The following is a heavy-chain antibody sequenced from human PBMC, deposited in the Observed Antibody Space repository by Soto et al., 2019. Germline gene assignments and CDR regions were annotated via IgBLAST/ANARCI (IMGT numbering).Heavy chain of an antibody. V-gene: IGHV5-10-1*01. J-gene: IGHJ4*02. CDR1: GYSFTNYW. D-gene: IGHD6-13*01. CDR2: IHPSDSYT. CDR3: AKLENVAAPGTVY. Sequence: PGESLKISCKGSGYSFTNYWISWVRQMPGKGLEWMGNIHPSDSYTKYSPSFQGHVTFSADKSTNTAYVQWSSLKASDTAMYYCAKLENVAAPGTVYWGQGTLVTVSS.